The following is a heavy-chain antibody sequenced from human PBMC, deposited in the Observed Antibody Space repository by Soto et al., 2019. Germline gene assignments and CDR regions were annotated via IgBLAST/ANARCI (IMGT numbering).Heavy chain of an antibody. CDR3: ARVGDDYGMGPDY. Sequence: EVQLVESGGGLVKPGGSLRLSCAASGFTFSSYSMNWVRQAPGKGLEWVSSISSSSSYIYYADSVKGRFTISRDNAKNSLYLQMNSLRAEDTAVYYCARVGDDYGMGPDYWGQGTLVTVSS. D-gene: IGHD4-17*01. V-gene: IGHV3-21*01. CDR2: ISSSSSYI. J-gene: IGHJ4*02. CDR1: GFTFSSYS.